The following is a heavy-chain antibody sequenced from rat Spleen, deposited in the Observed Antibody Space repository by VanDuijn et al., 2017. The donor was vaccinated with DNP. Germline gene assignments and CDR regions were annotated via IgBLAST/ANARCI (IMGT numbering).Heavy chain of an antibody. D-gene: IGHD1-12*02. J-gene: IGHJ3*01. V-gene: IGHV5-25*01. CDR2: ISTGGGNT. Sequence: EVQLVESGGGLVQPGRSLKLSCAASGFTYSNYVMAWVRQAPTKGLEWVASISTGGGNTYYRDSVKGRFTISRDNAKSTLYLQMNSLRSEDTATYYCTSSGYYDGTYYFYWFAYWGQGTLVTVSS. CDR1: GFTYSNYV. CDR3: TSSGYYDGTYYFYWFAY.